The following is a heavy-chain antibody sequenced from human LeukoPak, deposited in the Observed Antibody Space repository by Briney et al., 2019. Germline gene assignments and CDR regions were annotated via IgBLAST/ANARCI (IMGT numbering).Heavy chain of an antibody. CDR2: IYHSGST. J-gene: IGHJ4*02. Sequence: SETLSLTCAVSGYSISSGYYWGWIRQRPGKGLEWIGSIYHSGSTYYNPSLKSRVTISVDTSKNQFSLKLSSVTAADTAVYYCARDPNGDYGDYWGQGTLVTVSS. V-gene: IGHV4-38-2*02. CDR1: GYSISSGYY. CDR3: ARDPNGDYGDY. D-gene: IGHD4-17*01.